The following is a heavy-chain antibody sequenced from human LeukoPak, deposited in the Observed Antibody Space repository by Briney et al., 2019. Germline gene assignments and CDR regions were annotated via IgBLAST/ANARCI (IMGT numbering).Heavy chain of an antibody. CDR3: ASVRRGFGESSKYYSYYYMHV. D-gene: IGHD3-10*01. J-gene: IGHJ6*03. V-gene: IGHV4-61*02. CDR2: IYTSGST. Sequence: SETLSLTCTVSGGSISSGSYYWSWIRQPAGKGLEWIGRIYTSGSTHYNPSLKSRVTISVDTSKNQFSLKLSSVTAADTAVYYCASVRRGFGESSKYYSYYYMHVWGNGTTVTIAS. CDR1: GGSISSGSYY.